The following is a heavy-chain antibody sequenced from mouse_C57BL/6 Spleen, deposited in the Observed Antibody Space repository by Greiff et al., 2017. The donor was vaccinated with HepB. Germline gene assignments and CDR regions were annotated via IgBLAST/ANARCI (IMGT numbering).Heavy chain of an antibody. V-gene: IGHV1-53*01. D-gene: IGHD2-4*01. CDR3: ARIQFFYDYDPFAY. CDR1: GYTFTGYW. J-gene: IGHJ3*01. CDR2: INPSNGGT. Sequence: QVQLQQPGTELVKPGASVKLSCKASGYTFTGYWMHWVKQRPGQGLEWIGNINPSNGGTNYNEKFKSKATLTVDKSSSTAYMQLSSLTSEDSAVYYCARIQFFYDYDPFAYWGQGTMVTVSA.